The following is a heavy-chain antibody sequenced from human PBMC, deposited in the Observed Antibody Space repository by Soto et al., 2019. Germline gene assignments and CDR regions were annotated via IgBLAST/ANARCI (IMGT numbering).Heavy chain of an antibody. J-gene: IGHJ5*02. CDR3: AREIEQQLVVPESNWFDP. V-gene: IGHV3-30-3*01. CDR1: GFTFSSYA. D-gene: IGHD6-13*01. Sequence: GGSLRLSCAASGFTFSSYAMHWVRQAPGKGLEWVAVISYDGSDKYYADSVKGRFTISRDNSKNTLYLQMNSLRAEDTAVYYCAREIEQQLVVPESNWFDPWGQGTLVTVSS. CDR2: ISYDGSDK.